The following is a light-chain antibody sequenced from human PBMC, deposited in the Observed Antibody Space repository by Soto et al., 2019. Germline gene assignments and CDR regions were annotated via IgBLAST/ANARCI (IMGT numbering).Light chain of an antibody. CDR1: SGHNSYA. V-gene: IGLV4-69*01. J-gene: IGLJ2*01. CDR3: QTWGTGIVV. CDR2: LSSDGSH. Sequence: QLVLTQSPSASASLGASVKLTCTLSSGHNSYAIAWHQQQPEKGPRYLMTLSSDGSHSKGDGIPDRFSGSSSGAERYLTISSLQSEDEADYYCQTWGTGIVVFGGGTKVTVL.